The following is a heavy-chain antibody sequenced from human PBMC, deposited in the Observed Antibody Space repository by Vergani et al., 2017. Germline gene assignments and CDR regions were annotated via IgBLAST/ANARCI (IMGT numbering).Heavy chain of an antibody. CDR3: ARGLAYYYGSGSDDYNRYYYEGMDV. D-gene: IGHD3-10*01. V-gene: IGHV4-61*02. J-gene: IGHJ6*02. CDR1: GGSINTGAYY. CDR2: VYTSGMT. Sequence: QVQLQESGPRLVRPSQTLSLTCTVSGGSINTGAYYWSWIRQPAGKGLEWIGRVYTSGMTNYNPSLKSRVTILVDRSKSQLSLKLTSVTAGDTAVYFCARGLAYYYGSGSDDYNRYYYEGMDVWGPGTTVTVSS.